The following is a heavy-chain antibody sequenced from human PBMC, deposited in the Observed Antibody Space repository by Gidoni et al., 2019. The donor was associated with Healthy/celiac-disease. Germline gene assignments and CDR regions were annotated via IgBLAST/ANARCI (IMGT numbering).Heavy chain of an antibody. D-gene: IGHD5-18*01. J-gene: IGHJ1*01. CDR1: GGSFSGYY. CDR3: ARVGPTGLPRGYSYGRYFQH. V-gene: IGHV4-34*01. CDR2: IKHSGST. Sequence: QLQLQQWGAGLLKPSETLSLTCAVYGGSFSGYYWSWIRQPPGKGLEWIGEIKHSGSTNYNPSLKSRVTISVDTSKNQFSLKLSSVTAADTAVYYCARVGPTGLPRGYSYGRYFQHWGQGTLVTVSS.